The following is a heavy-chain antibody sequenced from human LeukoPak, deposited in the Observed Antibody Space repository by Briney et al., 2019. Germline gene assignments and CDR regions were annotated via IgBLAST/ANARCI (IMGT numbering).Heavy chain of an antibody. CDR3: TRGGALYYYGSARLDY. D-gene: IGHD3-10*01. J-gene: IGHJ4*02. V-gene: IGHV4-34*01. CDR2: INHSGST. CDR1: GGSFSGYY. Sequence: PSETLSLTCAVYGGSFSGYYWSWIRQPPGKGLEWIGEINHSGSTNYNPSLKSRVTISVDTSKNQFSLKLSSVTAADTAVYYCTRGGALYYYGSARLDYWGQGTLVTVSS.